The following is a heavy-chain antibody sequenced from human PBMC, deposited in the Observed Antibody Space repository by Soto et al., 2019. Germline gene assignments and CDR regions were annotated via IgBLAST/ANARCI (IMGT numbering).Heavy chain of an antibody. D-gene: IGHD4-4*01. J-gene: IGHJ6*02. Sequence: QALSLTSAISGDSVSSNSAACNWIRQSPSRGLEWLGRTYYRSKWYNDYAVSVKSRITINPDTSKNQFSLQLNSVTPEDTAVYYCARGDYSNYVPYYYYGMDVWGQGTTVTVS. CDR1: GDSVSSNSAA. V-gene: IGHV6-1*01. CDR3: ARGDYSNYVPYYYYGMDV. CDR2: TYYRSKWYN.